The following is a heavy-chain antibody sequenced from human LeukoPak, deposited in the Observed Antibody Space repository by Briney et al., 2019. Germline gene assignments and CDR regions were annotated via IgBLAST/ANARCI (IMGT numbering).Heavy chain of an antibody. V-gene: IGHV7-4-1*02. CDR3: ARDTTGDLINYFDY. J-gene: IGHJ4*02. CDR1: GYTFTSYA. Sequence: ASVKVSCKASGYTFTSYAMNWVRQAPGQGLEWMGWINTNTGNPTYAQGFTGRFVFSLDTSVSTAYPQISSLKAEDTAVYYCARDTTGDLINYFDYWGQGTLVTVSS. D-gene: IGHD1-1*01. CDR2: INTNTGNP.